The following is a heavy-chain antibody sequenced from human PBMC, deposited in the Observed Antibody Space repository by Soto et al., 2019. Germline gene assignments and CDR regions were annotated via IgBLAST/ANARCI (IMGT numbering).Heavy chain of an antibody. CDR3: AAVPGDFDC. CDR2: IVIGTGNT. Sequence: SAKVSCKASGFTFSSSSVQWVRQARGQRLEWIGWIVIGTGNTNYAQRFQGGVTFTRDMSTSTAYMELSSLRSEDTAVYYCAAVPGDFDCWGQGTLVTVSS. J-gene: IGHJ4*02. D-gene: IGHD1-1*01. V-gene: IGHV1-58*01. CDR1: GFTFSSSS.